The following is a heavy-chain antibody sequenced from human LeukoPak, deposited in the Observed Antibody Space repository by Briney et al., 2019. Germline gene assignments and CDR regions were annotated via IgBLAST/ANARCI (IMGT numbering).Heavy chain of an antibody. CDR3: ARAGGNEMVYALYEVNWFDP. Sequence: GASVKVSCKASGYTFTGYYIHWVRQAPGQGLEWMGWINPNSGGTNYAQKFQGRVTMTRDTPISTAYMELSRLRSDDTAVYYCARAGGNEMVYALYEVNWFDPWGQGTLVTVSS. V-gene: IGHV1-2*02. D-gene: IGHD2-8*01. CDR2: INPNSGGT. J-gene: IGHJ5*02. CDR1: GYTFTGYY.